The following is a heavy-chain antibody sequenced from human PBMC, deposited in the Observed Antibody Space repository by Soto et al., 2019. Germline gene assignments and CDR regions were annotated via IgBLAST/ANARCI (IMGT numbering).Heavy chain of an antibody. CDR3: ARRGGPADDYKWFDT. V-gene: IGHV4-39*01. CDR2: IYYSGST. CDR1: GGSISSSSYY. J-gene: IGHJ5*02. D-gene: IGHD2-2*01. Sequence: PSETLSLTCTVSGGSISSSSYYWGLIRQPPGKGLEWIGSIYYSGSTYYNPSLKSRVTISVDTSKNQFSLKLSSVTAADTAVYYCARRGGPADDYKWFDTWGQGTLGT.